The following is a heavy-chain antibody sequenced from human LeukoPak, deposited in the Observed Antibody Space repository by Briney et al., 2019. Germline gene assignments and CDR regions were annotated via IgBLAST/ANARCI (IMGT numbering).Heavy chain of an antibody. D-gene: IGHD3-16*02. CDR3: ARDNNDYVWGSYRYGFDP. V-gene: IGHV1-69*06. CDR2: IIPFFGRA. CDR1: GCTFSSYG. J-gene: IGHJ5*02. Sequence: ASVKVSCKASGCTFSSYGISWVRQAPGQGLEWMGGIIPFFGRADYAQKFQGRVTITADKSTSTAYMDLTSLTSEDTAVYYCARDNNDYVWGSYRYGFDPWGQGTLVTVSS.